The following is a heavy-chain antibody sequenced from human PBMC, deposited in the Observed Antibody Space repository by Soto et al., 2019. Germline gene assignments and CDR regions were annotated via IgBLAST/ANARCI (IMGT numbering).Heavy chain of an antibody. CDR3: VRRYYYYDLDV. V-gene: IGHV3-74*01. Sequence: EVPLVESGGDLVQPGGSLRLSCAASAFSFSSYWMHWVRQAPGKGLMWVSRIKSDGSETNYADSVKGRFTISRDNAKNTVSLQMNSLRAEDSAVYYCVRRYYYYDLDVWGQGTTVTVSS. CDR2: IKSDGSET. J-gene: IGHJ6*02. CDR1: AFSFSSYW.